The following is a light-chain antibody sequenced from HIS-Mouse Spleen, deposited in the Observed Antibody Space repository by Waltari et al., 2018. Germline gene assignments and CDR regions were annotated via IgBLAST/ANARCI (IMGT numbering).Light chain of an antibody. CDR2: AAS. CDR3: QQLNSYPPT. J-gene: IGKJ1*01. V-gene: IGKV1-9*01. CDR1: QGIRSY. Sequence: DIQLTLSPSFLXXSVXXRVTITCRASQGIRSYLAXYQQKPGKAPKLLIYAASTFQXGVPSXXSGSGSGTEXTLTISSLQPEDFATYYCQQLNSYPPTFGQGTKVEIK.